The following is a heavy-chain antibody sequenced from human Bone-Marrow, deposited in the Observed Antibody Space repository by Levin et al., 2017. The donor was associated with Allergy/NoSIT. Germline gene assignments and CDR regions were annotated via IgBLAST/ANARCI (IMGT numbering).Heavy chain of an antibody. CDR2: INWNSETI. CDR3: AKTAKAAGINWFDS. CDR1: GFTFDDYA. J-gene: IGHJ5*01. V-gene: IGHV3-9*01. D-gene: IGHD6-13*01. Sequence: GGSLRLSCAASGFTFDDYAMHWVRQVPGKGLDWVAGINWNSETIGYGDSVKGRFTISRDNAKNSLFLQMTSLRPEDTALYYCAKTAKAAGINWFDSWGQGTLVIVSS.